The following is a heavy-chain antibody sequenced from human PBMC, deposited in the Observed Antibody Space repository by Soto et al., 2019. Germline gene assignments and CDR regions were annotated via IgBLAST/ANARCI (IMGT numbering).Heavy chain of an antibody. Sequence: ASVKVSCKASGYTFTSYGISWVRQAPGQGLEWMGWISAYNDNTNYAQKLQGRVTLTTDTSTSTAYMELRNLRSDDTAVYYCGFFYFISTSRPPYYCMDVWCKGTTVTVSS. CDR3: GFFYFISTSRPPYYCMDV. CDR1: GYTFTSYG. D-gene: IGHD2-2*01. CDR2: ISAYNDNT. J-gene: IGHJ6*04. V-gene: IGHV1-18*01.